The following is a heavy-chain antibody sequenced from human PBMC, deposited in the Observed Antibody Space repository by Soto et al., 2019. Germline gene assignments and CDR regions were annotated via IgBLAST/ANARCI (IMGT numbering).Heavy chain of an antibody. Sequence: PSETLSLTCTVSSGSISTHYWRWIRQPPGKGLEWIGYIYYTGSTNYNPSLKTRVAISMDTSKNQFSLNLSSVTAAATAVYYCAGAPNWDYFDLWGLGTLVTVSS. V-gene: IGHV4-59*11. CDR1: SGSISTHY. CDR3: AGAPNWDYFDL. J-gene: IGHJ4*02. D-gene: IGHD7-27*01. CDR2: IYYTGST.